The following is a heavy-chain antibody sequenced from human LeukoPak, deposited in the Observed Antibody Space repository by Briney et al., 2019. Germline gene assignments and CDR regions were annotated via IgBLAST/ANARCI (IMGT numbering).Heavy chain of an antibody. D-gene: IGHD6-13*01. Sequence: ASVKVSCKASGYTFTGYYMHWVRQAPGQGLEWMGWINPNSGGTNYAQKFQGWVTMTRDTSISTAYMELSRLRSDDTAVYYCARDRIAAAGTLLWFDPWGQGTLVTVSS. J-gene: IGHJ5*02. V-gene: IGHV1-2*04. CDR2: INPNSGGT. CDR1: GYTFTGYY. CDR3: ARDRIAAAGTLLWFDP.